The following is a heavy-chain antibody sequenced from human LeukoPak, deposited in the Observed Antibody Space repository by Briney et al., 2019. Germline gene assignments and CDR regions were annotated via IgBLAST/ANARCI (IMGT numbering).Heavy chain of an antibody. Sequence: PGGSLRLSCAASGFTLSNYGMNSVRQAPGKGLEWVSYISSAGSAKEYADSVKGRLTISRDNDKSSLYLQVNSLRAEDTAVYYGARGGAARTDYWGRGTLVIVSS. V-gene: IGHV3-48*01. J-gene: IGHJ4*02. CDR2: ISSAGSAK. CDR3: ARGGAARTDY. CDR1: GFTLSNYG. D-gene: IGHD6-6*01.